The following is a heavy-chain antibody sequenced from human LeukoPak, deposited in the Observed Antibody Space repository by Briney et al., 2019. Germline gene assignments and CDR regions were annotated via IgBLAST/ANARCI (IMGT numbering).Heavy chain of an antibody. J-gene: IGHJ6*02. V-gene: IGHV3-11*01. Sequence: PGGSLRLSCAASGFTFSDYYMSWIRQAPGKGLEWVSYISSSGSTIYYADSVKGRFTISRDNAKNSLYLQMNSLRAEDTAVYYCARAGPSSSYSLDYYYGMDVWGQGTTVTVSS. CDR1: GFTFSDYY. CDR2: ISSSGSTI. D-gene: IGHD6-6*01. CDR3: ARAGPSSSYSLDYYYGMDV.